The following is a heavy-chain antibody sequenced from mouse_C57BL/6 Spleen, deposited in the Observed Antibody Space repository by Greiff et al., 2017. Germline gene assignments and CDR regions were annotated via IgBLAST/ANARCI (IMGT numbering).Heavy chain of an antibody. CDR3: ARRFDYYGSSYDYAMDY. V-gene: IGHV1-50*01. CDR1: GYTFTSYW. Sequence: QVQLQQPGAELVKPGASVKLSCKASGYTFTSYWMQWVKQRPGQGLEWIGEIDPSDSYTNYNQKFKGKATLTVDTSSSTAYMQLSSLTSEDSAVYYCARRFDYYGSSYDYAMDYWGQGTSVTVSS. J-gene: IGHJ4*01. D-gene: IGHD1-1*01. CDR2: IDPSDSYT.